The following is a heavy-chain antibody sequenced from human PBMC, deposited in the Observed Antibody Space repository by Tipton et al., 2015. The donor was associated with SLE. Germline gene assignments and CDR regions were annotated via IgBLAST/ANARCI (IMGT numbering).Heavy chain of an antibody. CDR2: IDPSFNSP. J-gene: IGHJ1*01. D-gene: IGHD2-21*02. Sequence: QSGAEVKKPGSSVELSCKISGGAFSRLSVIWVRQAPGQGLEWMGGIDPSFNSPKYAQQFEGRVAISTDESTTTVYMELKRLRSEDTAVYFCARVATPGIQYFHHWGQGTLVTVS. CDR3: ARVATPGIQYFHH. V-gene: IGHV1-69*05. CDR1: GGAFSRLS.